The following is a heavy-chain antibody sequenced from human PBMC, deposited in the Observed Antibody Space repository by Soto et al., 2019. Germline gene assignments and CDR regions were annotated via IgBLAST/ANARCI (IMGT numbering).Heavy chain of an antibody. CDR1: GFTYRSYD. D-gene: IGHD3-10*01. V-gene: IGHV3-13*01. CDR3: TRATFGVGMDL. Sequence: GGSLRLSCAALGFTYRSYDMHWVRHVPGKGLEWVSSLGGAGAREYAGSVRGRFTISRDNAKNSLYLQMDSLRVGDTAVYYCTRATFGVGMDLWGQGTPVTVSS. CDR2: LGGAGAR. J-gene: IGHJ6*02.